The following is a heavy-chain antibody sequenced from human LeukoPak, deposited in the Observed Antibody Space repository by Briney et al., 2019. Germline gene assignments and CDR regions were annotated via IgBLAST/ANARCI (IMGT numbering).Heavy chain of an antibody. D-gene: IGHD2-2*01. V-gene: IGHV1-18*04. J-gene: IGHJ4*02. Sequence: VSVKLSCKAYGYRFPSYGNIQHQQPHPHALTSIASFTTDPSTLHFVQNLQRRVTMTTETSTSTAYMELRSLRPDHTAVYYRARALCSSTSCHGRNDYWGQGTLVTVPS. CDR1: GYRFPSYG. CDR3: ARALCSSTSCHGRNDY. CDR2: FTTDPSTL.